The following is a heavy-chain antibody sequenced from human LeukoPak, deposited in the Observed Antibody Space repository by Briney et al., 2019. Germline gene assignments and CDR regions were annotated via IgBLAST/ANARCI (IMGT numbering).Heavy chain of an antibody. D-gene: IGHD2-15*01. CDR1: GGSISSSSSF. CDR2: VYYSGTT. V-gene: IGHV4-39*01. CDR3: ARHPQYCDGGSCFPPDY. Sequence: SETLSLTCTVSGGSISSSSSFWGWIRQPPGKGLEWIATVYYSGTTYYNPSLKSRVTISVDTSKNQFSLKLSSVTAADTAVYYCARHPQYCDGGSCFPPDYWGQGALVTVSS. J-gene: IGHJ4*02.